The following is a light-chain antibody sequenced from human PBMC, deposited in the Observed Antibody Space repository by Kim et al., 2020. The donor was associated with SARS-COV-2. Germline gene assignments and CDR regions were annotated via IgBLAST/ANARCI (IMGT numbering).Light chain of an antibody. CDR3: GTWDSSLSAVV. Sequence: GQQFTASCSGSSSNIGNNYVSWYQHLPGTAPKLLIYDNNKRPSGIPDRFSGSKSGTSATLGITGLQTGDEADYYCGTWDSSLSAVVFGGGTQLTVL. J-gene: IGLJ2*01. V-gene: IGLV1-51*01. CDR1: SSNIGNNY. CDR2: DNN.